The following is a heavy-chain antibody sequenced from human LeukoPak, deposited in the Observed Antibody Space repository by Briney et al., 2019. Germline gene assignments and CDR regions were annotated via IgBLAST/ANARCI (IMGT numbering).Heavy chain of an antibody. CDR3: AKAHSIAAAGTIDY. CDR2: ISGSGGST. Sequence: GGSLRLSCAASGFTCSSYAMSWVRQAPGKGLEWVSAISGSGGSTYYADSVKGRFTISRDNSKNTLYLQMNSLRAEDTAVYYCAKAHSIAAAGTIDYWGQGTLVTVSS. J-gene: IGHJ4*02. D-gene: IGHD6-13*01. CDR1: GFTCSSYA. V-gene: IGHV3-23*01.